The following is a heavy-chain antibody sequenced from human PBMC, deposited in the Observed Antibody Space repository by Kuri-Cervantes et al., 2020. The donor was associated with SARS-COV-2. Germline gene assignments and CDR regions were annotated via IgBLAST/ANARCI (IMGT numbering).Heavy chain of an antibody. V-gene: IGHV3-74*01. CDR2: INSDGSVT. Sequence: GESLKISCAASGFTVSSYAMSWVRQAPGKGLVWVSRINSDGSVTSYPDSVEGRYTISRDNAKNTLSLQMNSLSAEDTAVYFCARVETSHYSSYYMDVWGKGTTVTVSS. CDR3: ARVETSHYSSYYMDV. CDR1: GFTVSSYA. J-gene: IGHJ6*03.